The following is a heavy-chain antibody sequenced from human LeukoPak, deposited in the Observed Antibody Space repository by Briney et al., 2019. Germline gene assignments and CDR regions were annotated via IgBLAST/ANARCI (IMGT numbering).Heavy chain of an antibody. D-gene: IGHD2-15*01. CDR3: ARGRIGYYMDV. CDR2: MSSTSTI. Sequence: GGSLRLSCAASGCTFSSYSMTWVRQAPGKGLEWVSYMSSTSTIYYADSVKGRFTISRDDAKNSLYLQMNSLRAEDTAVYHCARGRIGYYMDVWGKGTTVTVSS. CDR1: GCTFSSYS. J-gene: IGHJ6*03. V-gene: IGHV3-48*04.